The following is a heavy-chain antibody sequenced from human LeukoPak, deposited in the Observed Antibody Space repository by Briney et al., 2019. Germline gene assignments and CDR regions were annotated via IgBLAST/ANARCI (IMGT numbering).Heavy chain of an antibody. CDR2: LYYSGST. D-gene: IGHD6-6*01. CDR1: GGSINSYH. J-gene: IGHJ4*02. V-gene: IGHV4-59*01. CDR3: ARWYSTSSPPTYFFDY. Sequence: SETLSLTCSVSGGSINSYHWSWIRQPAGEGLEWIGYLYYSGSTNYNPSLKSRVTISLDTSKNQFSLKLSSVTAADTAVYYCARWYSTSSPPTYFFDYWGQGTLVTVSS.